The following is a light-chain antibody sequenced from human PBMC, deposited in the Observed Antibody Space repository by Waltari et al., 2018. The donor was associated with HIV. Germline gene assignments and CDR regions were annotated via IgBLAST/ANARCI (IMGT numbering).Light chain of an antibody. Sequence: DIQLTQSPSSLSASVGNRVTITCRASQGINNYLNWYQQKPGKAPKLVIYDASILDTGVPATFSGRGFGTNFTLSISNLQPEDVATYYCQQYNNVPLTFGGGTKVEIK. J-gene: IGKJ4*01. V-gene: IGKV1-33*01. CDR1: QGINNY. CDR3: QQYNNVPLT. CDR2: DAS.